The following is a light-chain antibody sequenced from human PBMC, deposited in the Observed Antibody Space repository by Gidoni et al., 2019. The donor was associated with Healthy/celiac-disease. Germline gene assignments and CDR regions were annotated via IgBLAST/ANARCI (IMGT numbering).Light chain of an antibody. J-gene: IGKJ3*01. CDR1: QSVSSN. Sequence: EIVMTQSPATLSVSPGERATLSCRASQSVSSNLAWYQQKPGQAPRLLIYGASTRATGIPARFSGSGSGTEFNLTISSLRSEDFAVYYCQQYNNWPLFTFGPGTKVDIK. CDR2: GAS. V-gene: IGKV3-15*01. CDR3: QQYNNWPLFT.